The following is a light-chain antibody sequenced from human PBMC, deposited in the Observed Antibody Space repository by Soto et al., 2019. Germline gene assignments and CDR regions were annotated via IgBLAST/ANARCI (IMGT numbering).Light chain of an antibody. CDR1: QSISTY. Sequence: DIQMTQSPSTLSASVGDRVTITCRASQSISTYLAWYQQKPGKAPKLLIYKESSLESGVPSRFSGSGSGTKFTLTISSLQSDDFATYYCQQYNSYRWTFGLGTKVE. V-gene: IGKV1-5*03. CDR2: KES. CDR3: QQYNSYRWT. J-gene: IGKJ1*01.